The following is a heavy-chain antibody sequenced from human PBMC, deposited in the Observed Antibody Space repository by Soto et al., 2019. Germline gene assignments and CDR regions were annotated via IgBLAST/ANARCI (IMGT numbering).Heavy chain of an antibody. D-gene: IGHD6-13*01. Sequence: QVQLVESGGGVVQPGRSLRLSCAASGFIFSDYAMHWVRQAPGKGLEWVAVISYGGDNKYYADSVRGRFAISRDNLENTLYLQMNSLNPEDTAVYHCAKARHSTSWYGVDADFWGQGTLVTVSS. V-gene: IGHV3-30*09. J-gene: IGHJ4*02. CDR1: GFIFSDYA. CDR3: AKARHSTSWYGVDADF. CDR2: ISYGGDNK.